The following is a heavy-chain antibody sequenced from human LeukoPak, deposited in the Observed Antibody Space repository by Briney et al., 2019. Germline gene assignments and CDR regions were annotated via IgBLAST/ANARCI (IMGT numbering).Heavy chain of an antibody. Sequence: GGSLRLSCAAAGFTFSNAWMSWVRQAPGKGLEWVGRIKSKTDGGTTDYAAPVKGRFTISRDDSKNTLYLQMNSLKTEDTAVYYCTTPYYDILTGHWGQGTLVTVSS. CDR3: TTPYYDILTGH. J-gene: IGHJ4*02. CDR1: GFTFSNAW. CDR2: IKSKTDGGTT. V-gene: IGHV3-15*01. D-gene: IGHD3-9*01.